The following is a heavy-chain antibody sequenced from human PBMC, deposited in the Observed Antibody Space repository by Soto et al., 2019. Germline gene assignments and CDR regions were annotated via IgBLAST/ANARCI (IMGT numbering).Heavy chain of an antibody. D-gene: IGHD2-15*01. V-gene: IGHV2-5*02. CDR2: IYWDDDK. CDR3: AHRGGRIVDWYFNL. Sequence: QITLNESGPTLVKPTQTLTLTCTFSGFSLGTYGVGVGWIRQPPGKALEWLALIYWDDDKRYSPSLKSRLTITKDTSKRQVFLTLTNMDPADTATYSCAHRGGRIVDWYFNLWGRGTPVIVSS. CDR1: GFSLGTYGVG. J-gene: IGHJ2*01.